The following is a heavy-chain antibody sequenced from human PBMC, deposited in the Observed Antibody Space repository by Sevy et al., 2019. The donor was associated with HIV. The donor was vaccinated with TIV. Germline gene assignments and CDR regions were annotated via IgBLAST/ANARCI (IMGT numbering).Heavy chain of an antibody. Sequence: GGSLRLSCAASGFTFSSYAMHWVRQAPGKGLEWVAAISYDGSNKYYADSVKGRFIISRKNSKNTLYLQINSLRAEDTAVYYCGREASSGILWFVGYFDYWGQGTLVTVSS. V-gene: IGHV3-30-3*01. CDR3: GREASSGILWFVGYFDY. CDR2: ISYDGSNK. J-gene: IGHJ4*02. CDR1: GFTFSSYA. D-gene: IGHD3-10*01.